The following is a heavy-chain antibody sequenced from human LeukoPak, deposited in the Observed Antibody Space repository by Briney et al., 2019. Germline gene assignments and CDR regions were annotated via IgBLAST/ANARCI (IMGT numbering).Heavy chain of an antibody. CDR2: IKEDGREK. Sequence: PGGSLRLSCAASGFTFRSYWMSWVRQAPGKGLEWVAKIKEDGREKYYVDSVKGRFTISRDNAKNSLYLQMNSLRAEDTAVYYCARGRYGYSYGPAEGYFDYWGQGTLVTVSS. J-gene: IGHJ4*02. D-gene: IGHD5-18*01. CDR1: GFTFRSYW. CDR3: ARGRYGYSYGPAEGYFDY. V-gene: IGHV3-7*01.